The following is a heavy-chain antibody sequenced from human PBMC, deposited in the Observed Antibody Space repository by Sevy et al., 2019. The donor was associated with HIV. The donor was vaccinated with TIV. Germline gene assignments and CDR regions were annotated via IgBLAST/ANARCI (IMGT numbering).Heavy chain of an antibody. CDR2: ISSNGGTT. Sequence: GGSLRLSCAASGFTFSTYTMHWVRQAPGKGLEYVSTISSNGGTTYYANSVKGRFTISRDNSKNMLYLQVGSLRTEDMAVDYCARGSSITVSGRVADSWGQGTLVTVSS. CDR3: ARGSSITVSGRVADS. J-gene: IGHJ4*02. D-gene: IGHD6-19*01. CDR1: GFTFSTYT. V-gene: IGHV3-64*01.